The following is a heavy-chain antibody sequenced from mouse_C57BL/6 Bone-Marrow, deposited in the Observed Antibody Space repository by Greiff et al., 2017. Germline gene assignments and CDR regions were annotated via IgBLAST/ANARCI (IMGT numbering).Heavy chain of an antibody. V-gene: IGHV1-54*01. CDR3: ARLGGSTVFDY. Sequence: VQLQQSGAELVRPGTSVKVSCTASGYAFTNYLIEWVKQRPGQGLEWIGVINPGSGGTNYNEKFKGKATLTADKSSSTAYMQLSSLTSEDAAVYFCARLGGSTVFDYWGQGTTLTVSS. CDR2: INPGSGGT. D-gene: IGHD1-1*01. J-gene: IGHJ2*01. CDR1: GYAFTNYL.